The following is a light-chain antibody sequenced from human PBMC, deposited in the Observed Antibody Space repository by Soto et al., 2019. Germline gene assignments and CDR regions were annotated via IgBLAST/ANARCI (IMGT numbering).Light chain of an antibody. J-gene: IGLJ2*01. CDR2: EVS. CDR1: NSDVGGYNY. V-gene: IGLV2-14*01. CDR3: ISYTSSRSHVV. Sequence: QSALTQPASVSGSLGQSITISCTGTNSDVGGYNYVSWYQQHPGKAPKLMIYEVSHRPAGVSDRFSGSKSANTASLTISGLQTEDEAVYYCISYTSSRSHVVLGGGTKVTVL.